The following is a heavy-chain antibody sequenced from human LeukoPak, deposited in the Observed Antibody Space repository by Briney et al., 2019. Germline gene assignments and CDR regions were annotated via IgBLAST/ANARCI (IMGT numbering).Heavy chain of an antibody. J-gene: IGHJ6*04. CDR3: AKDRAKVYYYGMDV. V-gene: IGHV3-30*18. D-gene: IGHD3-10*01. Sequence: GRSVRLSCADSGFTFSSYGMHWVRQAPGKGLEWVAVISYDGSNKYYADSVKGRFTISRDNSKNTLYLQMNSLRAEDTAVYYCAKDRAKVYYYGMDVWGKGTTVTVSS. CDR1: GFTFSSYG. CDR2: ISYDGSNK.